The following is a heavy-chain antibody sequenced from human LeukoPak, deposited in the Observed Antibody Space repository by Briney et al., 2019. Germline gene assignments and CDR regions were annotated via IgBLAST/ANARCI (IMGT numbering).Heavy chain of an antibody. CDR2: IYYSGST. CDR3: ARGFWSGYYAWAAYYYYGMDV. J-gene: IGHJ6*02. Sequence: SQTLSLTCTVSGGSISSGGYYWSWIRQHPGKGLEWIGYIYYSGSTYYNPSLKSRVTISVDTSKNQFSLKLSSVTAADTAVYYCARGFWSGYYAWAAYYYYGMDVWGQGTTVTVSS. CDR1: GGSISSGGYY. D-gene: IGHD3-3*01. V-gene: IGHV4-31*03.